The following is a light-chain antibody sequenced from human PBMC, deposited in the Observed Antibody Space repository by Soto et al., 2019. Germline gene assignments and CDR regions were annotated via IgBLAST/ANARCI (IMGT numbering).Light chain of an antibody. CDR1: SSNIGSND. J-gene: IGLJ1*01. CDR3: GTWDSSLIAL. CDR2: ENS. V-gene: IGLV1-51*02. Sequence: QSVQTQPPSVSAAPGQKVTISCSGNSSNIGSNDVSWYQQLPGKAPKLLIYENSQRPSGIPDRFSGSKSGTSATLGITGLQTGDEADYYCGTWDSSLIALFGTGTKVTVL.